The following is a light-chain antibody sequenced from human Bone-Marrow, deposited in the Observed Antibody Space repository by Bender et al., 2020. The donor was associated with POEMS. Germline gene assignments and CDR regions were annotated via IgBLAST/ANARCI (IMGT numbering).Light chain of an antibody. Sequence: QSALTQPASVSGSPGQSITISCTGTSSDVGGYDYVSWYQQHPGKAPKLMIHDVGKRPSGVPDRFSGSKSANTASLTISGLQAEDEADYYCCSYAGTYTWVFGGGTKLTVL. J-gene: IGLJ3*02. CDR3: CSYAGTYTWV. CDR2: DVG. V-gene: IGLV2-11*01. CDR1: SSDVGGYDY.